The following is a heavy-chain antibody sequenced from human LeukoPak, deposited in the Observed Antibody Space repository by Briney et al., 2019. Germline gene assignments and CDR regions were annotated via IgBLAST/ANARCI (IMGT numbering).Heavy chain of an antibody. CDR1: GYTLTELS. Sequence: ASVKVSCKVSGYTLTELSMHWVRQAPGKGLEWMGGFDPEDGETIYAQKFQDRVTITADESTSTAYMELSSLRSEDTAVYYCASSRYSSGYYYYYYYMDVWGKGTTVTVSS. CDR2: FDPEDGET. V-gene: IGHV1-24*01. CDR3: ASSRYSSGYYYYYYYMDV. D-gene: IGHD3-22*01. J-gene: IGHJ6*03.